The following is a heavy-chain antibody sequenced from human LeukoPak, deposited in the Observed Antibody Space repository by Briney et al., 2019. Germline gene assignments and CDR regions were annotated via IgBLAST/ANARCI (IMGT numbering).Heavy chain of an antibody. D-gene: IGHD3-22*01. CDR3: ARGGSGSGYHYYYYYMDV. CDR2: INSDGIRT. Sequence: GGSLRLSCAASGFTFNSFWMYWVRQVPGKGLLWVARINSDGIRTSHADSVQGRFTISRDNANNTLYLQINSLRVEDTAVYYCARGGSGSGYHYYYYYMDVWGKGTTVTIS. CDR1: GFTFNSFW. J-gene: IGHJ6*03. V-gene: IGHV3-74*01.